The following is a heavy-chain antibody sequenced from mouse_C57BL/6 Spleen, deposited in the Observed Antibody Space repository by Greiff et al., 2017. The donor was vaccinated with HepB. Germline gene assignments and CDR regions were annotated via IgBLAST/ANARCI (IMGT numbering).Heavy chain of an antibody. D-gene: IGHD1-1*01. CDR2: IDPSDSYT. CDR1: GYTFTSYW. J-gene: IGHJ2*01. CDR3: ARQYYYYGSSYDYFDY. V-gene: IGHV1-69*01. Sequence: QVQLKQPGAELVMPGASVKLSCKASGYTFTSYWMHWVKQRPGQGLEWIGEIDPSDSYTNYNQKFKGKSTLTVDKSSSTAYMQLSSLTSEDSAVYYCARQYYYYGSSYDYFDYWGQGTTLTVSS.